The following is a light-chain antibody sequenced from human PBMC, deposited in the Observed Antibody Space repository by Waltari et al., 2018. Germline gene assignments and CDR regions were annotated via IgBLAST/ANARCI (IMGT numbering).Light chain of an antibody. CDR3: AAWDDSLNGWV. J-gene: IGLJ3*02. Sequence: QSVLTQPPSASGTPGQRVTISCSGSSSNIGSNTVNWYQQLPGTAPKLLIYSNKHRPPGVPDRFSGSKSGTSASLAINGLQSEDEADYYCAAWDDSLNGWVFGGGTKLTVL. CDR2: SNK. CDR1: SSNIGSNT. V-gene: IGLV1-44*01.